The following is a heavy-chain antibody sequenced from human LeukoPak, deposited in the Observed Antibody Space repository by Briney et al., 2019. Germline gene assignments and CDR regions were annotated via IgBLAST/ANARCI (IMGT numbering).Heavy chain of an antibody. CDR2: ISAYNGNT. CDR1: GDSLNELS. V-gene: IGHV1-18*01. Sequence: ASVKVSCKVSGDSLNELSIHWVRQAPGQGLEWMGWISAYNGNTNYAQKLQGRVTMTRNTSISTAYMELSSLRSEDTAVYYCAIESAFDIWGQGTMVTVSS. J-gene: IGHJ3*02. CDR3: AIESAFDI.